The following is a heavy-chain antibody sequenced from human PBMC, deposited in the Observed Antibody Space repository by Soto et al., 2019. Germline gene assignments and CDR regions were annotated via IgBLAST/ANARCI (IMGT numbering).Heavy chain of an antibody. V-gene: IGHV4-59*01. CDR3: ARVGRKDIVVVPAAEDAFDI. CDR1: GGSISSYY. J-gene: IGHJ3*02. Sequence: SETLSLTCTVSGGSISSYYWSWIRQPPGKGLEWIGYIYYSGSTNYNPSLKSRVTISVDTSKNQFSLKLSSVTAADTAVYYCARVGRKDIVVVPAAEDAFDIWGQGTMVTVSS. D-gene: IGHD2-2*01. CDR2: IYYSGST.